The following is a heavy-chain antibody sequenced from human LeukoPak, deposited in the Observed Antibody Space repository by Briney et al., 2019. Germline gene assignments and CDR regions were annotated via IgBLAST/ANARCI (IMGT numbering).Heavy chain of an antibody. J-gene: IGHJ4*02. CDR1: GFTFSSYA. CDR2: ISYDGSNK. D-gene: IGHD5-24*01. Sequence: PGGSLRLSCAASGFTFSSYAMHWVRQAPGKGLEWVAVISYDGSNKYYADSVKGRLTISRDNSKNTLYLQMNSLRAEDTAVYYCARDGGYNLDYWGQGTLVTVSS. V-gene: IGHV3-30*04. CDR3: ARDGGYNLDY.